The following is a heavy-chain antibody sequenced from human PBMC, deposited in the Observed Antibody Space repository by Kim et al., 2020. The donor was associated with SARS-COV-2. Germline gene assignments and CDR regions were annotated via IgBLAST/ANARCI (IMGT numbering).Heavy chain of an antibody. J-gene: IGHJ4*02. CDR1: GGSISSSSYY. CDR2: IYYSGST. CDR3: ARLIMGWYDY. V-gene: IGHV4-39*01. D-gene: IGHD6-19*01. Sequence: SETLSLTCTVSGGSISSSSYYWGWIRQPPGKGLEWIGSIYYSGSTYYNPSLKSRVTISVDTSKNQFSLKLSSVTAADTAVYYCARLIMGWYDYWGQGTLVTVSS.